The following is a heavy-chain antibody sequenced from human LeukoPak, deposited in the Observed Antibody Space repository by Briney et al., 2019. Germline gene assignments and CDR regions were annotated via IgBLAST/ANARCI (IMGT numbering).Heavy chain of an antibody. CDR1: GGTFSSYT. CDR2: IIPILGIA. V-gene: IGHV1-69*04. J-gene: IGHJ4*02. D-gene: IGHD3-3*01. CDR3: AREFDFWSGYLDY. Sequence: KPGSSGKVSCKASGGTFSSYTISWGRQAPGQGVELMGRIIPILGIANYAQKFQGRVTITADKSTSTAYMELSSLRSEDTAVYYCAREFDFWSGYLDYWGQGTLVTVSS.